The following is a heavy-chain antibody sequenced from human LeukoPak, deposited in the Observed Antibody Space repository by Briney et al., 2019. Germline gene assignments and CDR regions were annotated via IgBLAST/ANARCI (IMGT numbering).Heavy chain of an antibody. J-gene: IGHJ6*04. Sequence: PSETLSLTCTVSGDSISRKYWTSVRQPPGKGLEYIGYVHYTRYTDYNPSLGIRLTISIDTSRNQFSLKLTSVTAADPAVYYCARLMPMVLAGQRYFYHPLDVWGKGTTVTVSS. CDR1: GDSISRKY. D-gene: IGHD3-9*01. CDR2: VHYTRYT. V-gene: IGHV4-59*08. CDR3: ARLMPMVLAGQRYFYHPLDV.